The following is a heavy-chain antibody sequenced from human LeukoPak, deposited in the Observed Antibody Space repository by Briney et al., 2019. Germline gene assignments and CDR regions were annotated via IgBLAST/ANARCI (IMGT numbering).Heavy chain of an antibody. V-gene: IGHV7-4-1*02. J-gene: IGHJ4*02. Sequence: ASVKVSCKASGYTFTSYAMNWARQAPGQGLDWMGWINPNTGNPTYAQGFTGRFVFSLDTSVSTAYLRITSLKAEDTAVYYCARTYYDFWSGYHKFDYWGQGTLVTVSS. CDR1: GYTFTSYA. D-gene: IGHD3-3*01. CDR3: ARTYYDFWSGYHKFDY. CDR2: INPNTGNP.